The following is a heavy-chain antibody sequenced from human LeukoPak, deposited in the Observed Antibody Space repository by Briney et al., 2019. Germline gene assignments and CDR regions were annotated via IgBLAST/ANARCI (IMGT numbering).Heavy chain of an antibody. CDR3: ARRLPYYGSGSYSDY. V-gene: IGHV1-18*01. J-gene: IGHJ4*02. CDR1: GYTFTSYG. Sequence: ASVKVSCKASGYTFTSYGISWVRQAPAQGLEWMGWISAYNGNTNYAQKLQGRVTMTTDTSTSTAYMELRSLRSDDTAVYYCARRLPYYGSGSYSDYWGQGTLVTVSS. CDR2: ISAYNGNT. D-gene: IGHD3-10*01.